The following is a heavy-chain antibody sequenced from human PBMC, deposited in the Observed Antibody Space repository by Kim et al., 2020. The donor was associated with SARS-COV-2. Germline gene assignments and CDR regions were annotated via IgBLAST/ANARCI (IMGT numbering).Heavy chain of an antibody. CDR2: ISGSGGST. CDR3: AKEEADTAMVLNLIDY. D-gene: IGHD5-18*01. CDR1: GFTFSSYA. V-gene: IGHV3-23*01. Sequence: GGSLRLSCAASGFTFSSYAMSWVRQAPGKGLEWVSAISGSGGSTYYADSVKGRFTISRDNSKNTLYLQMNSLRAEDTAVYYCAKEEADTAMVLNLIDYWGQGTLVTVSS. J-gene: IGHJ4*02.